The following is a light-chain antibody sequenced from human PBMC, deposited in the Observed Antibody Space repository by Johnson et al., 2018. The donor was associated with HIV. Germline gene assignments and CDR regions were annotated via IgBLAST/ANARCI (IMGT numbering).Light chain of an antibody. Sequence: QSMLTQPPSVSAAPGQKVTISCSGSSSNIGNNYVSWYQQLPGTAPKLLIYDNNKRPSGIPDRFSGSKSGTSATLGINGLQTGEEADYYCGTVDRSLSAYVFGTGTKVTVL. V-gene: IGLV1-51*01. CDR1: SSNIGNNY. J-gene: IGLJ1*01. CDR3: GTVDRSLSAYV. CDR2: DNN.